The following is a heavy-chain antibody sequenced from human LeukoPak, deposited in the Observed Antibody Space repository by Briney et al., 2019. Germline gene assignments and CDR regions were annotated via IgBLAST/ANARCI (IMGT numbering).Heavy chain of an antibody. J-gene: IGHJ4*02. Sequence: ASETLSLTCTVSGGSISSSSYYWGWIRQPPGKGLEWIGSIYHSGSTYYNPSLKSRVTISVDTSKNQFSLKLSSVTAADTAVYYCAGGDGYNYADDYWGQGTLVTVSS. CDR1: GGSISSSSYY. D-gene: IGHD5-24*01. V-gene: IGHV4-39*07. CDR3: AGGDGYNYADDY. CDR2: IYHSGST.